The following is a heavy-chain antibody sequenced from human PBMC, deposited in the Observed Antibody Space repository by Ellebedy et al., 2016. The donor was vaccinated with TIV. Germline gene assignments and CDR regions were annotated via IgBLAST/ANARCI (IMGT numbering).Heavy chain of an antibody. CDR1: GFSFSTYW. Sequence: GGSLRLFCAASGFSFSTYWMHWVRQAPGKGPVWLSRINSDGSTDYADSVKGRLTISRDNAKNTLYLQRNSLRAEDTAVYYCAKELEWELLLYDAFDIWGQGTMVTVSS. CDR3: AKELEWELLLYDAFDI. J-gene: IGHJ3*02. V-gene: IGHV3-74*01. D-gene: IGHD1-26*01. CDR2: INSDGST.